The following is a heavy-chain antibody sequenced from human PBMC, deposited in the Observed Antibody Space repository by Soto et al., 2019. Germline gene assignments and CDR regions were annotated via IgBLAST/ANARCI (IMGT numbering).Heavy chain of an antibody. V-gene: IGHV3-7*01. CDR2: IKNDGSEQ. D-gene: IGHD6-19*01. CDR3: ARERGIYRSGWYLQFDY. J-gene: IGHJ4*02. CDR1: GLTFSNYW. Sequence: GGSLRLSCAASGLTFSNYWMTWVRQAPGKGLEWVANIKNDGSEQYYVDSVTGRFTISRDNAKNSLYLQMNSLRAEDTAIYYCARERGIYRSGWYLQFDYWGQGTLVTVSS.